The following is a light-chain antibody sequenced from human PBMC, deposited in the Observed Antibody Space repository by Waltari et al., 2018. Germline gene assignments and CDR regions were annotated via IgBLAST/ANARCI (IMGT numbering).Light chain of an antibody. CDR3: QQSYSTPRT. Sequence: DIQMTQSPSSLSASVGDRVPIHCRASQSISNYLNWYHQKPGKAPKHLIYDASSLQSGDPSRFSGSGSGTDFTLTISSLQPEDFATYYCQQSYSTPRTFGQGTKVEIK. V-gene: IGKV1-39*01. CDR2: DAS. CDR1: QSISNY. J-gene: IGKJ1*01.